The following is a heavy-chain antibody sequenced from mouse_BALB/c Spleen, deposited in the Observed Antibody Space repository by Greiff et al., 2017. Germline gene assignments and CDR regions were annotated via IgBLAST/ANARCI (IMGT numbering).Heavy chain of an antibody. V-gene: IGHV2-2*02. J-gene: IGHJ2*01. CDR1: GFSLTSYG. CDR3: DRSPFYVRYFDY. D-gene: IGHD1-1*01. Sequence: VKLQESGPGLVQPSQSLSITCTVSGFSLTSYGVHWVRQSPGKGLEWLGVIWSGGSTDYNAAFISRLSISKDNSKSQVFFKMNSLQANDTAIYYCDRSPFYVRYFDYWGQGTTLTVSS. CDR2: IWSGGST.